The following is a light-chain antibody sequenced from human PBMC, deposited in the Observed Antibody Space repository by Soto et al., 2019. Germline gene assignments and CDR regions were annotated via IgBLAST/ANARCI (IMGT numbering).Light chain of an antibody. CDR3: QSYDSSLSGFYV. V-gene: IGLV1-40*01. CDR1: SSNIGAGYD. J-gene: IGLJ1*01. CDR2: GNS. Sequence: QSVLTQPPSVSGAPGQRVTVSCTGSSSNIGAGYDVRWYQQLPGTAPKLLIYGNSNRPSGVPDRFSGSKSGTSASLAITGLQAEDEADYYRQSYDSSLSGFYVFGTGTKVTVL.